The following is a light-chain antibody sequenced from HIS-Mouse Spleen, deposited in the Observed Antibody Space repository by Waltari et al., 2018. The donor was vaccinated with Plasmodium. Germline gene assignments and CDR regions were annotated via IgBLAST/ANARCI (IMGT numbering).Light chain of an antibody. J-gene: IGKJ1*01. CDR1: QVISSY. V-gene: IGKV1D-8*02. Sequence: AIWMTQSPSLLSASTGYRVTISCRMSQVISSYLAWYQQKPGKAPELLIYAASTLQSGVPSRFSGSGSGTDFTLTISCLQSEDFATYYCQQYYSFPRTFGQGTKVEIK. CDR2: AAS. CDR3: QQYYSFPRT.